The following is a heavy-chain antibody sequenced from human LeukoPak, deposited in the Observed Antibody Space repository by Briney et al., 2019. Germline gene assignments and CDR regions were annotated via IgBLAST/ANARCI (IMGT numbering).Heavy chain of an antibody. V-gene: IGHV3-21*01. CDR3: ARGRYGDYGMDV. Sequence: PGGSLRLSCAASGFTFSSYSMNWVRQAPGKGLEWVSSISSSSSYIYYADSVKGRFTISRDNAKNSLYLQMNSLRAEDTAVYYCARGRYGDYGMDVWGQGTTVTVSS. J-gene: IGHJ6*02. D-gene: IGHD4-17*01. CDR2: ISSSSSYI. CDR1: GFTFSSYS.